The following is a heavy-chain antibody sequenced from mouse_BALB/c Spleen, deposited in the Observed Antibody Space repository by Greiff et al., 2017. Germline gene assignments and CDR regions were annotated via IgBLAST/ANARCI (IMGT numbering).Heavy chain of an antibody. J-gene: IGHJ3*01. D-gene: IGHD2-9*01. CDR3: ARAPYYGYGSVAWFAY. Sequence: DVMLVESGGGLVKPGGSLKLSCAASGFTFSDYYMYWVRQTPEKRLEWVATISDGGSYTYYPDSVKGRFTISRDNAKNNLYLQMSSLKSEDTAMYYCARAPYYGYGSVAWFAYWGQGTLVTVSA. CDR2: ISDGGSYT. CDR1: GFTFSDYY. V-gene: IGHV5-4*02.